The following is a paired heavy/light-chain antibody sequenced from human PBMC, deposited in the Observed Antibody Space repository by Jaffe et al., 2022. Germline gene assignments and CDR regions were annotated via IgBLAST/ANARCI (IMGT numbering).Heavy chain of an antibody. V-gene: IGHV3-23*01. J-gene: IGHJ5*02. D-gene: IGHD2-21*01. CDR1: GFTFTNYA. CDR2: ISGSGANT. Sequence: EVQLLESGGGLVQPGGSLRLSCAASGFTFTNYAMSWVRQAPGKGLEWVSAISGSGANTYYADSVKGRFTISRDNSKNTLYLQVNSLRAEDTAVFYCAKAGRYCGGTNCHSYTNWLDPWGQGTLVTVSS. CDR3: AKAGRYCGGTNCHSYTNWLDP.
Light chain of an antibody. J-gene: IGKJ5*01. Sequence: AIQLTQSPSSLSASVGDRVTITCRASQGIGSSLAWYQQKPGKAPKVLIYDASSLESGVPSRFSGSGSGTDFTLSISSLQPEDFASYYCQQFNSYPITFGQGTRLEIK. CDR2: DAS. CDR1: QGIGSS. CDR3: QQFNSYPIT. V-gene: IGKV1-13*02.